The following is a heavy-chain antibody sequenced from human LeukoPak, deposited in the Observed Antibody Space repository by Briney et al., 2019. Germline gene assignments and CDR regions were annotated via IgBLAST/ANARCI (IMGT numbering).Heavy chain of an antibody. CDR2: INKDGSTT. J-gene: IGHJ4*02. CDR3: VSSLGGNGN. V-gene: IGHV3-74*01. CDR1: GLIFSNNW. Sequence: GGSLRLSCAASGLIFSNNWMHWVRQAPGKGLVWVSHINKDGSTTNYADSVKGRFTISRDNARNTLYLQMNSLRVEDTAVYYCVSSLGGNGNWGQGTLVSVSS. D-gene: IGHD2-8*01.